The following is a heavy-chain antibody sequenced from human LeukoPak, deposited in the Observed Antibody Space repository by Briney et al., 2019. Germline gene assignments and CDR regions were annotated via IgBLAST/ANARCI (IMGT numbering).Heavy chain of an antibody. J-gene: IGHJ4*02. Sequence: GGSLRLSCAASGFTFSSYAKHWVRPAPGKELEYVSAICSNGGSTYYANSVKGRFTISRDNSKNTLYLEMGSLRAEDMAMYYCARDSAPMIVVGAFDYWGQGTLVTVSS. V-gene: IGHV3-64*01. CDR2: ICSNGGST. CDR3: ARDSAPMIVVGAFDY. D-gene: IGHD3-22*01. CDR1: GFTFSSYA.